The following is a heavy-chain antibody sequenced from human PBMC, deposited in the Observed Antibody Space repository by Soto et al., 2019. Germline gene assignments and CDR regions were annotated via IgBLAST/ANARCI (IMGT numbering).Heavy chain of an antibody. D-gene: IGHD3-16*02. CDR1: GYTFTSYG. CDR3: ASSRMITFGGVIVDDY. CDR2: ISAYNGNT. J-gene: IGHJ4*02. Sequence: QVQLVQSGAEVKKPGASVKVSCKASGYTFTSYGISWVRQAPGQGLEWMGWISAYNGNTNYAQKLQGRVTMTTDTSTRTAYMELRSLRSDDTAVYYCASSRMITFGGVIVDDYWGQGTLVTVSS. V-gene: IGHV1-18*01.